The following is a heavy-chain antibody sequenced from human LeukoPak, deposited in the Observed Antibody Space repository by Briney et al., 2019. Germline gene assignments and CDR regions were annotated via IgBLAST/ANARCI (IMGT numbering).Heavy chain of an antibody. CDR3: AREVFDGDYGSIDY. J-gene: IGHJ4*02. Sequence: GGSLRLSCAASGFTFSSYWMHWVRQAPGKGLVWVSRINSDGSSTSYADSVKGRFTISRDNAKNTLYLRMNSLRAEDTAVYYCAREVFDGDYGSIDYWGQGTLVTVSS. D-gene: IGHD4-17*01. V-gene: IGHV3-74*01. CDR1: GFTFSSYW. CDR2: INSDGSST.